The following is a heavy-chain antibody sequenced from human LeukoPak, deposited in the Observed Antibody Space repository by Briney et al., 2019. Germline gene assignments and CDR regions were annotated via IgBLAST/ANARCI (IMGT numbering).Heavy chain of an antibody. CDR2: INHSGST. J-gene: IGHJ4*02. V-gene: IGHV4-34*01. D-gene: IGHD3-22*01. Sequence: PSETLSLTCAVYGGPFSGYYWSWIRQPPGKGLEWIGEINHSGSTNYNPSLKSRVTISVDTSKNQFSLKLSSVTAADTAVYYCASGDSSGYYYSAGRDFDYWGQGTLVTVSS. CDR1: GGPFSGYY. CDR3: ASGDSSGYYYSAGRDFDY.